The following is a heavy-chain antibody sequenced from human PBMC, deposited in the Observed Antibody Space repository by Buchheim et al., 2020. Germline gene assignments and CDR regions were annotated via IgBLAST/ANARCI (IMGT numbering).Heavy chain of an antibody. CDR1: GFTFSSYG. J-gene: IGHJ3*02. CDR2: ISYDGSNK. V-gene: IGHV3-30*18. Sequence: QVQLVESGGGVVQPGRSLRLSCAASGFTFSSYGMHWVRQAPGKGLEWVAVISYDGSNKYYADSVKGRFTISRDNSKNTLYLQMNSLRAEDTAVYYCAKDQYGDSDAFDIWGQGT. CDR3: AKDQYGDSDAFDI. D-gene: IGHD4-17*01.